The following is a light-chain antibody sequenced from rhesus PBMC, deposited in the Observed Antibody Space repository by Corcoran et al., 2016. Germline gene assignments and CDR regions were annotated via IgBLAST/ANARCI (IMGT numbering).Light chain of an antibody. V-gene: IGLV2-32*02. J-gene: IGLJ1*01. CDR2: EVT. CDR3: SSNAGNTYI. Sequence: QAALTQPRSVSGSPGQSVTISCTGTSSDIGAYKSVSWYQQQPGTAPKIMIYEVTKRPSGVSYRFSGSKSGNTAPLTISGLQAEDEADYYCSSNAGNTYIFGTGTRLTVL. CDR1: SSDIGAYKS.